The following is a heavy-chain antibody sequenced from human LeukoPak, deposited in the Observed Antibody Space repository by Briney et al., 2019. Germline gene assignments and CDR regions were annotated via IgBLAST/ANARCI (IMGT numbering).Heavy chain of an antibody. V-gene: IGHV4-59*12. J-gene: IGHJ4*02. CDR2: IYYTGST. D-gene: IGHD5-18*01. CDR1: GGSINNYY. Sequence: SETLSLTCTVSGGSINNYYWSWVRQPPGAGLEWLAYIYYTGSTNYNPSLKTRLTISVDTSKNQFSLKLSSVTAADTAVYYCAREMVHGYSYGPYYFDYWGQGTLVTVSS. CDR3: AREMVHGYSYGPYYFDY.